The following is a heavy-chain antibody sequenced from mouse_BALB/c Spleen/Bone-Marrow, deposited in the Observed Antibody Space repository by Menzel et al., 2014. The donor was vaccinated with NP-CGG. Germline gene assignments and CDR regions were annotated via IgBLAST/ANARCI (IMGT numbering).Heavy chain of an antibody. CDR2: ILPGSGSI. Sequence: QVQLQQSRAELMKPGASVNISCKATGYAFSSYWIEWVKQRPGHGLEWIGEILPGSGSIKYNEKFKGKATFTADTSSNTAYMQLSSLTSEDSAVYYCASRYDTMDYWGQGTSVTVSS. CDR1: GYAFSSYW. J-gene: IGHJ4*01. CDR3: ASRYDTMDY. V-gene: IGHV1-9*01.